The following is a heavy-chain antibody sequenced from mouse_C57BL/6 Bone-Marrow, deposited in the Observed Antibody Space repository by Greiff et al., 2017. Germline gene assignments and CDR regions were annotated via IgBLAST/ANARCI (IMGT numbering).Heavy chain of an antibody. D-gene: IGHD2-4*01. Sequence: QVQLKQSGAELARPGASVKLSCKASGYTFTSYGISWVKQRTGQGLEWIGEIYPRSGNTYYNEKFKGKATLTADKSSSTAYMELRSLTSEDSAVYFCASIYYDYDAWFAYGGQGTLVTVSA. CDR2: IYPRSGNT. V-gene: IGHV1-81*01. J-gene: IGHJ3*01. CDR3: ASIYYDYDAWFAY. CDR1: GYTFTSYG.